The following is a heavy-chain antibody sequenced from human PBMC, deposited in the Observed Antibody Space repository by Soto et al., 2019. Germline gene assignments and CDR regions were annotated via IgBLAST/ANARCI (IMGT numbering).Heavy chain of an antibody. Sequence: ASVKVSCKASGYTFTSYDISWVRQATGQGLEWMGWMNPNSGNTGYAQKFQGRVTMTRNTSISTAYMELSSLRSGDTAVYYCARADYGSGSYYIPDAFDIWGQGTMVTVSS. CDR2: MNPNSGNT. J-gene: IGHJ3*02. D-gene: IGHD3-10*01. V-gene: IGHV1-8*01. CDR1: GYTFTSYD. CDR3: ARADYGSGSYYIPDAFDI.